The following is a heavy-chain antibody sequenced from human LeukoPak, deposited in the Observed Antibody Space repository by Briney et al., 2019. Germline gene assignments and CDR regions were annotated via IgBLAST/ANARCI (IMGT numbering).Heavy chain of an antibody. V-gene: IGHV1-46*01. J-gene: IGHJ4*02. CDR3: ARVHDYGDLRYLDY. CDR2: INPSDGST. D-gene: IGHD4-17*01. CDR1: GYTFIRYY. Sequence: ASVTVSCKASGYTFIRYYMYWARQAPGQGLEWMGIINPSDGSTTYAQRFQDRVIMTRDTSTSTVYMELSTLRSEDTAVYYCARVHDYGDLRYLDYWGQGSLVTVSS.